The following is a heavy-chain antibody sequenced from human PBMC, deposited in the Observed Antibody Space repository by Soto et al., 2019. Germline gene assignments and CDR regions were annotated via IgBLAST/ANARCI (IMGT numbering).Heavy chain of an antibody. CDR2: IHYSGTT. CDR1: CTSISSYY. V-gene: IGHV4-59*01. CDR3: ARYNSYAIDY. Sequence: SEPLSLTCTVSCTSISSYYWSWIRQPPGKGLEWIANIHYSGTTNYSPSLASRVTLSVDTYKNQFSLKMTSVTAADRAMYFCARYNSYAIDYWGRGTLVNVSS. D-gene: IGHD2-8*01. J-gene: IGHJ4*02.